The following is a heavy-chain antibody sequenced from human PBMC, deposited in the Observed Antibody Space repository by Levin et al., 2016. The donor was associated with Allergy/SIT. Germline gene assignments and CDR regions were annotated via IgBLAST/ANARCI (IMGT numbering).Heavy chain of an antibody. D-gene: IGHD1-26*01. J-gene: IGHJ4*02. CDR3: AKYTVGARYLDY. Sequence: VRQAPGKGLEWVSAISGSGYNIYYGDSVKGRFTISRDNSKNTLYLQMDSLRAEDTAVYYCAKYTVGARYLDYWGQGALVTVSS. CDR2: ISGSGYNI. V-gene: IGHV3-23*01.